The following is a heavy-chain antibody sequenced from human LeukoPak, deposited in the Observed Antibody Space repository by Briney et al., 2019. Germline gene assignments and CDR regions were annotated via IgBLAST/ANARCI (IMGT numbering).Heavy chain of an antibody. V-gene: IGHV3-21*01. J-gene: IGHJ4*02. Sequence: GGSLRLSCAASGFTFSSHNVNWVRQAPGEWLEWVSSISGRGNYIFYADSVKGRFTISRDSAKNSLSLQMNSLRAEDTAVYYCAKDQGFDYYDSSGYYLDYWGQGTLVTVSS. CDR3: AKDQGFDYYDSSGYYLDY. CDR1: GFTFSSHN. D-gene: IGHD3-22*01. CDR2: ISGRGNYI.